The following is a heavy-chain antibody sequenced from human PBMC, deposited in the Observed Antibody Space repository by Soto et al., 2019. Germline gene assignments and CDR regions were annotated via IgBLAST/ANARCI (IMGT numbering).Heavy chain of an antibody. D-gene: IGHD1-26*01. J-gene: IGHJ6*02. CDR3: ARPSGDHNGNYYYGMDV. CDR1: GYSFTSYW. Sequence: GESLKISCKGSGYSFTSYWITWVRQMPGKGLEWMGRIDPSDSYTNYSPSFQGHVTISADKSISTAYLQWSSLKASDTAMYYCARPSGDHNGNYYYGMDVWGQGATVTVSS. CDR2: IDPSDSYT. V-gene: IGHV5-10-1*01.